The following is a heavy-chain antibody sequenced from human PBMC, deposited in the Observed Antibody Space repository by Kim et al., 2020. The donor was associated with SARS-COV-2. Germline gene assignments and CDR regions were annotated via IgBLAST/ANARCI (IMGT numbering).Heavy chain of an antibody. CDR2: RGGDI. CDR3: ARDMTY. Sequence: RGGDIDHADSVKGRFTTSRDNAKKSLYLQMNSLRAEDTAMYYCARDMTYWGQGTLVTVSS. D-gene: IGHD3-16*01. J-gene: IGHJ4*02. V-gene: IGHV3-11*04.